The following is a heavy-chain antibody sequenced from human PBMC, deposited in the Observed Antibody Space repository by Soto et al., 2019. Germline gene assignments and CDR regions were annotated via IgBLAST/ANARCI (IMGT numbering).Heavy chain of an antibody. D-gene: IGHD1-26*01. CDR2: ISWKDEK. CDR1: GFSLSTSGAG. CDR3: AHRYGGNYYRWYFDS. V-gene: IGHV2-5*01. J-gene: IGHJ4*02. Sequence: QITLKESGPTLVKPTQTLTVTCTFSGFSLSTSGAGVGWIRQSPGKSPEWLALISWKDEKRYNPGLKSRLTITQDTSKNQVVITMTDLDPVDTATYFCAHRYGGNYYRWYFDSWGQGTLVTVSS.